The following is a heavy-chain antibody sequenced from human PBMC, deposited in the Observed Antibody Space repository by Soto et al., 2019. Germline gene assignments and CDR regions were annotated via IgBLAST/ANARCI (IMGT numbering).Heavy chain of an antibody. CDR2: IYPGDSDT. Sequence: SRTISCKGSRCSFTIYWIVLVRPMPGKGLEWMGIIYPGDSDTRYSPSFQGQVTISADKSISTAYLQWSSLKASDTAMYYCARPRPGYSSGWYSGMDVWGQGTTVNVAS. D-gene: IGHD6-19*01. CDR3: ARPRPGYSSGWYSGMDV. CDR1: RCSFTIYW. V-gene: IGHV5-51*01. J-gene: IGHJ6*02.